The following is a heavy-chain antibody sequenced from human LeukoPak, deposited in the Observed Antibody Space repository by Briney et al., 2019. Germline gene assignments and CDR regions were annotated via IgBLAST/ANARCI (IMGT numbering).Heavy chain of an antibody. D-gene: IGHD3-22*01. V-gene: IGHV3-30*18. CDR2: ISYDGSNK. Sequence: PGRSLRLSCAASGFTFSGYGMHWVRQAPGKGLEWVAVISYDGSNKYYADSVKGRFTISRDNSKNTLYLQMNSLRAEDTAVYYCAKDEAWLGYYDSSGYYSGSAFDIWGQETMVTVSS. CDR1: GFTFSGYG. CDR3: AKDEAWLGYYDSSGYYSGSAFDI. J-gene: IGHJ3*02.